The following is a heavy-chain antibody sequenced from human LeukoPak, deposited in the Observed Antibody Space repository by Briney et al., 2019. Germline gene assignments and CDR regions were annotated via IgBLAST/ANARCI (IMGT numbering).Heavy chain of an antibody. D-gene: IGHD3-3*01. CDR1: RFIFSNYW. J-gene: IGHJ3*02. CDR2: IKQDGREK. V-gene: IGHV3-7*01. Sequence: GGSLRLSCAASRFIFSNYWMRWVRQAPGKGLEWVANIKQDGREKYYVDSVKGRFTISRDNAKNSLSLQMNSLRAEDTAVYYCAREKLRFLEWLPFDAFDIWGQGTMVTVSS. CDR3: AREKLRFLEWLPFDAFDI.